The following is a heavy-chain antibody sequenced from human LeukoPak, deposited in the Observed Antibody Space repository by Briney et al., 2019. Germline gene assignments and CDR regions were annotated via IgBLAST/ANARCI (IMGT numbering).Heavy chain of an antibody. J-gene: IGHJ4*02. D-gene: IGHD3-22*01. Sequence: SETLSLTCSISGDSITKSAFYWGWIRQPPGKGVDWIGSRYETGSTFQNPSLKSRVTISVDTSKNQFSLNLTSVTAADTAVYFCARHYGLNYYDSTALEYWGQGILVTVSS. CDR2: RYETGST. V-gene: IGHV4-39*01. CDR1: GDSITKSAFY. CDR3: ARHYGLNYYDSTALEY.